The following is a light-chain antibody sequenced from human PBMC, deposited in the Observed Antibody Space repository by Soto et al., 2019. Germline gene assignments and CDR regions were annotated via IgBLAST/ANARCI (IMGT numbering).Light chain of an antibody. J-gene: IGLJ2*01. Sequence: QSVLTQPASVSGSPGQSITISCTGTSSDVGGYKYVSWYQQHPGKAPKLMICDVSNRPSGVSNRFSGSKSGNTASLTISGLQAEDEADYYCSSYTSSSTLVVFGGGTKLTVL. V-gene: IGLV2-14*01. CDR1: SSDVGGYKY. CDR3: SSYTSSSTLVV. CDR2: DVS.